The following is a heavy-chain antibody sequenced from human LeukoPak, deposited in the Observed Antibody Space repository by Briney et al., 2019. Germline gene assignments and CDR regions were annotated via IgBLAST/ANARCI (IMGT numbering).Heavy chain of an antibody. CDR1: GGTFSSYA. CDR3: ARGYRRQWLVPGDY. D-gene: IGHD6-19*01. J-gene: IGHJ4*02. CDR2: IIPIFGTA. Sequence: ASVKVSCKASGGTFSSYAISWVRQAPGQGLDWMGGIIPIFGTANYAQKFQGRVTITADESTSTAYMELSSLRSEDTAVYYCARGYRRQWLVPGDYWGQGTLVTVSS. V-gene: IGHV1-69*13.